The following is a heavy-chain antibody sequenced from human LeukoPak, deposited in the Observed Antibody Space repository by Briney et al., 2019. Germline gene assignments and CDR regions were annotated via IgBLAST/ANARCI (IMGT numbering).Heavy chain of an antibody. J-gene: IGHJ4*02. CDR3: ARDQAASSWYGLNFDY. V-gene: IGHV1-8*01. CDR1: GYTFTSYD. D-gene: IGHD6-13*01. Sequence: ASVKVSCKASGYTFTSYDINWVRQATGQGLEWMGWMNPNSGNTGYAQKFQGRVTMTRDMSTSTVYMGLGSLRSEDTAVYYCARDQAASSWYGLNFDYWGQGTLVTVSS. CDR2: MNPNSGNT.